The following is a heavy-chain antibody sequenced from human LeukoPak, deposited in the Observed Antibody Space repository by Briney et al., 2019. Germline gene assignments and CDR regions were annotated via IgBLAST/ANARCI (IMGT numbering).Heavy chain of an antibody. D-gene: IGHD3-22*01. J-gene: IGHJ4*02. Sequence: ASVKVSCKASGYTFTNYGITWVRQAPGKGLEWMGWFSAYNGNTNYAPKLQGRVTMTTNTSTSTAYMEVRSLRSDDTAVYYCARDYYYDTSGYYRLDYWGQGTLVTVSS. V-gene: IGHV1-18*01. CDR1: GYTFTNYG. CDR3: ARDYYYDTSGYYRLDY. CDR2: FSAYNGNT.